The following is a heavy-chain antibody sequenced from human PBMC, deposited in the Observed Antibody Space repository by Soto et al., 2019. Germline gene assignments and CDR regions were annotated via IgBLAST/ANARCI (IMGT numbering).Heavy chain of an antibody. CDR2: IIPIFGTA. V-gene: IGHV1-69*01. CDR3: ASTIRGYYDSSGYHGNWFDP. CDR1: GGTFSSYA. J-gene: IGHJ5*02. Sequence: QVQLVQSGAEVKKPGSSVKVSCKASGGTFSSYAISWVRQAPGQGLEWMGGIIPIFGTANYAQKFQGRVTITADESTSTAYMELSSLRSEDTAVYYCASTIRGYYDSSGYHGNWFDPWGQGTLVTVSS. D-gene: IGHD3-22*01.